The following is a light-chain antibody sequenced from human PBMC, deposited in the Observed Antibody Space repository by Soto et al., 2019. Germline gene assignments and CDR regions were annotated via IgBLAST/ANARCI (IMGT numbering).Light chain of an antibody. Sequence: QSVLTQPASVSGSPGQSITISCTGTSSDVGGYNYVSWYQQHPGKAPKLMIYDVSNRPSGVSNRFSGSKSGNTASLTISGLQAEDEADYYCSSYTRSSTSSVFGTATKVTVL. CDR1: SSDVGGYNY. V-gene: IGLV2-14*01. J-gene: IGLJ1*01. CDR2: DVS. CDR3: SSYTRSSTSSV.